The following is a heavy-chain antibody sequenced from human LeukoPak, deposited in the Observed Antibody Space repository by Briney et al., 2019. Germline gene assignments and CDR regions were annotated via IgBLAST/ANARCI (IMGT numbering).Heavy chain of an antibody. CDR3: AKDLNLGYCSGGSCYSVAFDI. Sequence: GGSLRLSCAASGFTFSSYWMSWVRQAPGKGLEWVAVISYDGSNKYYADSVKGRFTISRDNSKNTLYLQMNSLRAEDTAVYYCAKDLNLGYCSGGSCYSVAFDIWGQGTMVTVSS. J-gene: IGHJ3*02. CDR1: GFTFSSYW. V-gene: IGHV3-30*18. CDR2: ISYDGSNK. D-gene: IGHD2-15*01.